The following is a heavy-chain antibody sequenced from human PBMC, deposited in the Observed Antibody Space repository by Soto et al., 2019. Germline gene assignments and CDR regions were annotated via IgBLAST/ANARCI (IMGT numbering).Heavy chain of an antibody. V-gene: IGHV3-43*01. CDR2: ISWDGGST. CDR1: GFTFDDYT. D-gene: IGHD2-21*02. J-gene: IGHJ6*02. Sequence: PGGSLRLSCAASGFTFDDYTMHWVRQAPGKGLEWVSLISWDGGSTYYADSVKGRFTISRDNSKNSLYLQMNSLRTEDTALYYCARGGDNPHDGMDVWGQGTTVTVSS. CDR3: ARGGDNPHDGMDV.